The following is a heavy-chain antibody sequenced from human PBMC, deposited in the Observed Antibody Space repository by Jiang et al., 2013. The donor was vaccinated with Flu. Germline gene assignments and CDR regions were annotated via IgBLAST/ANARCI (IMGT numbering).Heavy chain of an antibody. J-gene: IGHJ3*02. Sequence: GAEVKKPGESLKISCKGSGYSFTNYWIGWVRQMPGKGLEWMGIIYPGDSDTRYSPSFQGQVTISADKSISTAYLQWSSLKASDTAKYYCARLIFYHYDISGYPLGDAFDIWGQGTMVSVSS. CDR3: ARLIFYHYDISGYPLGDAFDI. D-gene: IGHD3-22*01. CDR2: IYPGDSDT. V-gene: IGHV5-51*01. CDR1: GYSFTNYW.